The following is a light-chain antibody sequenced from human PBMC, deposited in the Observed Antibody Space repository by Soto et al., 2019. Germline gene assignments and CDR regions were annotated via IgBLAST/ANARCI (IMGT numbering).Light chain of an antibody. V-gene: IGKV1-12*01. CDR2: AAS. Sequence: DIQMTQSPSSVSASVGDRVTITCRASPGISSWLAWYQQKPGKAPKLLIYAASSLQSGVPSRFSGSGSGTDFTLTISSLQPEEFASYYCQQANSFPITFGQGTRLEIK. CDR3: QQANSFPIT. CDR1: PGISSW. J-gene: IGKJ5*01.